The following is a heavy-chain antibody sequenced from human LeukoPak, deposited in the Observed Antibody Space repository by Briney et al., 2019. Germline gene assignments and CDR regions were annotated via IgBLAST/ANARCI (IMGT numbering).Heavy chain of an antibody. CDR3: ARSRKKGSGSYGAFDI. V-gene: IGHV1-8*02. CDR1: GYTFTGYY. J-gene: IGHJ3*02. Sequence: ASVKVSCKASGYTFTGYYMHWVRQATGQGLEWMGWMNPNSGNTGYAQKFQGRVTMTRNTSISTAYMELSSLRSEDTAVYYCARSRKKGSGSYGAFDIWGQGTMVTVSS. CDR2: MNPNSGNT. D-gene: IGHD3-10*01.